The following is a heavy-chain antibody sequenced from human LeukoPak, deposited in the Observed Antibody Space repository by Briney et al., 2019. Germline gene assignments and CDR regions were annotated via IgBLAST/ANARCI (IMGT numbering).Heavy chain of an antibody. V-gene: IGHV3-23*01. CDR3: AKRGDCSGGSCYPPGWYFDY. Sequence: GGSLRLSCAASGFTFSSYAMRWVRQAPGKGLEWVSAISGSGGSTYYADSVKGRYTISKDNSKNTLYLQMNSLRAEDTAVYYCAKRGDCSGGSCYPPGWYFDYWGQGTLVTVSS. CDR1: GFTFSSYA. CDR2: ISGSGGST. J-gene: IGHJ4*02. D-gene: IGHD2-15*01.